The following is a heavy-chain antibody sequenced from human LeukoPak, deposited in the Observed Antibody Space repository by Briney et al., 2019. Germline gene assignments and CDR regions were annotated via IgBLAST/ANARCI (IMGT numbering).Heavy chain of an antibody. J-gene: IGHJ3*02. V-gene: IGHV3-30*04. CDR1: GFTFSSYA. D-gene: IGHD3-10*01. CDR3: ATSRGVIAPDAFDI. Sequence: GGSLRVSCAASGFTFSSYAMHWVRQAPGKGLEWVAVISYDGSNKYYADSVKGRFTISRDNSKNTLYLQMNSLRAEDTAVYYCATSRGVIAPDAFDIWGQGTMATVSS. CDR2: ISYDGSNK.